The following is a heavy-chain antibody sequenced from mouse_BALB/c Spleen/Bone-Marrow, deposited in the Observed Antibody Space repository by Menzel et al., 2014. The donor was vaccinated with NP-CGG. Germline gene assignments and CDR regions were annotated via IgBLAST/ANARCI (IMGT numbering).Heavy chain of an antibody. CDR3: ARKRGYDYDYAMDY. CDR2: IWSGGST. D-gene: IGHD2-4*01. Sequence: VQLQQSGPGLVQPSQSLSITCTVSGFSLTSYGVHWVRQSPGKGLEWLGVIWSGGSTDYNAAFISRLSISKDNSKSQVFFKMNSLQANDTAIYYSARKRGYDYDYAMDYWGQGTSVTVSS. J-gene: IGHJ4*01. CDR1: GFSLTSYG. V-gene: IGHV2-2*02.